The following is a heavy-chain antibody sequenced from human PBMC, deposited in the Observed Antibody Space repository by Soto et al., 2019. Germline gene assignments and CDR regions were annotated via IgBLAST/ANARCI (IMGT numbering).Heavy chain of an antibody. D-gene: IGHD3-10*01. Sequence: PGGSLRLSCAASGFTFSNAWVSWVRQAPGKGLEWVGRIKSKTDGGTTDYAAPVKGRFTISRDDSKNTLYLQMNGLKTEDTAVYYCTTAVVLLWFGDLLFDYWGQGTLVTVSS. CDR3: TTAVVLLWFGDLLFDY. CDR1: GFTFSNAW. V-gene: IGHV3-15*01. CDR2: IKSKTDGGTT. J-gene: IGHJ4*02.